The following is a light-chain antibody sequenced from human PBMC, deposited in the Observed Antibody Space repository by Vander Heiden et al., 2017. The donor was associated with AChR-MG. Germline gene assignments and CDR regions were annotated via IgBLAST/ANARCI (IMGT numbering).Light chain of an antibody. CDR2: AES. CDR1: QSISSY. J-gene: IGKJ1*01. V-gene: IGKV1-39*01. CDR3: QQSYSTLTWT. Sequence: DIQMTQSPSSLSASVGDRVTITCRASQSISSYLNWYQQKPGKAPKLLIYAESSLQRGVPSRFSGSGSGTDFTLTISSLQPEDFATYYCQQSYSTLTWTFGQGTKVEIK.